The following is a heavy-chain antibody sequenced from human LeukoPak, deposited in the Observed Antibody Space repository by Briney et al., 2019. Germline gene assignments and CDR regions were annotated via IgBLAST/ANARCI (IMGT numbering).Heavy chain of an antibody. CDR2: IKPDGSEI. CDR3: ARDKVGGPTKFDS. CDR1: GFSFSRYW. D-gene: IGHD3-16*01. V-gene: IGHV3-7*01. J-gene: IGHJ5*01. Sequence: GESLRLSCEASGFSFSRYWMSWVRQAPVRGLEWVANIKPDGSEIYYVDSVKGRFTISRDNAKNAVYPHMNSLRPEDTAIYYCARDKVGGPTKFDSWGQGIRVTVSS.